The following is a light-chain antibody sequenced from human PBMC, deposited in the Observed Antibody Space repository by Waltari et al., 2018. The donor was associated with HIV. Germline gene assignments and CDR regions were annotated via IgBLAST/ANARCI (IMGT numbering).Light chain of an antibody. J-gene: IGLJ3*02. CDR3: AARDDSLSAWV. Sequence: QSVLTQPPSASGTPGQRVSISCSGSSSNIGSNYVYWYQQLPGTAPKLLMYRNDGRPSGVPDRFSGSKSGTSASLAISGLRSEDEADYYCAARDDSLSAWVFGGGTKLTVL. CDR2: RND. CDR1: SSNIGSNY. V-gene: IGLV1-47*01.